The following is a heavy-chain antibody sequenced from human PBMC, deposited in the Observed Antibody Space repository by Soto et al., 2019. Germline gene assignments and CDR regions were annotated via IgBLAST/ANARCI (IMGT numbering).Heavy chain of an antibody. CDR3: AKERVRYLED. D-gene: IGHD3-9*01. J-gene: IGHJ4*02. CDR2: ISWNSVSI. Sequence: EVQLVESGGGLVQPGRSLRLSCAASGFSFDDYAMHWVRQAPGKGLEWISGISWNSVSIDYADSVKGRFIVSRDNAKNSLYLQMNNLRAEDTALYYCAKERVRYLEDWGQGTLATVSS. V-gene: IGHV3-9*01. CDR1: GFSFDDYA.